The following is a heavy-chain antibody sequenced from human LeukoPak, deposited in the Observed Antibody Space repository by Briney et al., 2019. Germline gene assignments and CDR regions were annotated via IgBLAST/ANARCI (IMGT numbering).Heavy chain of an antibody. CDR2: IYYSGST. Sequence: SETLSLTCTVSGGSISSGGYYWSWIRQHPGKGLEWIGYIYYSGSTYYNPSLKSRVTISVDTSKNQFSLKLSSVTAADTAVYYCAGSGYSYGIDYWGQGTLVTVCS. CDR3: AGSGYSYGIDY. D-gene: IGHD5-18*01. J-gene: IGHJ4*02. CDR1: GGSISSGGYY. V-gene: IGHV4-31*03.